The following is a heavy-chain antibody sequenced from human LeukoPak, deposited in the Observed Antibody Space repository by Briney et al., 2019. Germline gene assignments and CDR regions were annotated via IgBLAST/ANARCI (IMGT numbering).Heavy chain of an antibody. D-gene: IGHD3-22*01. Sequence: SETLSLTCSVYGGSFSGHYWSWIRQPPGKGLEWIGEINHGGDTNYNPSLKSRVTISVDLSKMQFFLKLTSVTAADTAVYYCARHQITMIVVVGGYYFDYWGQGTLVTVSS. CDR1: GGSFSGHY. CDR2: INHGGDT. J-gene: IGHJ4*02. V-gene: IGHV4-34*01. CDR3: ARHQITMIVVVGGYYFDY.